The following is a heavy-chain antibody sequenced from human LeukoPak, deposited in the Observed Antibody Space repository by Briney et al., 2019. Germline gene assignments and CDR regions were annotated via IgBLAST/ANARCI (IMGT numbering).Heavy chain of an antibody. D-gene: IGHD1-26*01. V-gene: IGHV4-39*07. CDR3: ARSRGSPQANLSPAEYHFDY. J-gene: IGHJ4*02. CDR1: GGSISSSSYY. Sequence: SETLSLTCTVSGGSISSSSYYWGWIRQPPGKGLEWIGSIYYSGSTYYNASLKSRVTISVDTSKNQFSLKLSSVTAADTAVYYCARSRGSPQANLSPAEYHFDYWGQGTLVTVSS. CDR2: IYYSGST.